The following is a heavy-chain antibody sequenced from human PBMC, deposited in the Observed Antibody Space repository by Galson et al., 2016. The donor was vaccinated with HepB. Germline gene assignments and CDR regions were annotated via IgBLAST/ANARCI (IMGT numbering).Heavy chain of an antibody. V-gene: IGHV3-30-3*02. CDR1: GLTFSKYA. D-gene: IGHD2-21*01. CDR2: ISDYGTNI. J-gene: IGHJ4*02. Sequence: SLRLSCAMSGLTFSKYAMQWVRQAPGKGLEWVAVISDYGTNINYADSVKGRFTISRDNSKNTLYLQMNSLRDEDTAVYYCAKEAAPTVKSGSDVDYWGQGTLVTVSS. CDR3: AKEAAPTVKSGSDVDY.